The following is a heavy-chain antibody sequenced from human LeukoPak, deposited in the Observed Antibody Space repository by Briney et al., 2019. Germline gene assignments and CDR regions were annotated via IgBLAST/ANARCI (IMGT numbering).Heavy chain of an antibody. Sequence: ASVKVSCKVSGYTLTELSMHWVRQAPGKGLEWMGGFDPEDGETIYAQKFQGRVTMTEDTSTDTAYMELSSLRSEDTAVYYCATARSAGVVRGVTRYFDYWGQGTLVTVSS. CDR3: ATARSAGVVRGVTRYFDY. J-gene: IGHJ4*02. D-gene: IGHD3-10*01. CDR1: GYTLTELS. CDR2: FDPEDGET. V-gene: IGHV1-24*01.